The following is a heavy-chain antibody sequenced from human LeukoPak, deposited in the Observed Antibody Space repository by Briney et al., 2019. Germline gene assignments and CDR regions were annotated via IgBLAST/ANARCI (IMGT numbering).Heavy chain of an antibody. CDR3: AREGVVKGYFDY. CDR1: GGSISRYF. D-gene: IGHD3-3*01. J-gene: IGHJ4*02. V-gene: IGHV4-59*01. CDR2: IYYRGST. Sequence: PSETLSLTCTVSGGSISRYFWSWIRQPPGKGLEGIGYIYYRGSTNYNPSLKRRVTISLDTSKDQFSLKLSSVTAADTAVYYCAREGVVKGYFDYWGQGTLVTVSS.